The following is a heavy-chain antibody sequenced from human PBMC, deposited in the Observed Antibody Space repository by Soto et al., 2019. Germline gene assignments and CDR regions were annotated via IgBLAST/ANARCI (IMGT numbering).Heavy chain of an antibody. CDR1: GYTFTNYY. D-gene: IGHD3-10*01. CDR2: IYPSGGST. V-gene: IGHV1-46*01. J-gene: IGHJ4*02. Sequence: ASVKFYCKASGYTFTNYYMHWVRQAPGQGLEWMGIIYPSGGSTRNAQKFQGRVTMTRDTSTSTVYMELSSLRSEDTAVYYCARDFSGPMDYWGRGTLVTVSS. CDR3: ARDFSGPMDY.